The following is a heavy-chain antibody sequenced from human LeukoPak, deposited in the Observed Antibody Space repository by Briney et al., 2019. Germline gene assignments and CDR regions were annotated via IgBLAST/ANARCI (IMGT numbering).Heavy chain of an antibody. Sequence: SETLPLTCTVSGGSISSGDYYWSWIRQPPGKGLEWIAYMYYSGSTYYNPSLKSRVTMSADTSKNQLSLKLSSVTAADTAVYYCARPYYYDSRIDPWGQGILVIVSS. V-gene: IGHV4-30-4*01. CDR1: GGSISSGDYY. D-gene: IGHD3-22*01. CDR2: MYYSGST. J-gene: IGHJ5*02. CDR3: ARPYYYDSRIDP.